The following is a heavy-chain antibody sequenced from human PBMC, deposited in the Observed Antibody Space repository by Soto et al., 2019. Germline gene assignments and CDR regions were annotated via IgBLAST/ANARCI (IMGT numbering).Heavy chain of an antibody. CDR2: ISAYNGNT. CDR1: GYTFTSYG. V-gene: IGHV1-18*01. D-gene: IGHD2-15*01. J-gene: IGHJ3*02. CDR3: ARDWAGYCSGGSCPPDAFDI. Sequence: GASVKVSCKASGYTFTSYGISWVRQAPGQGLELMGWISAYNGNTNYAQKLQGRVTMTTDTSTSTAYMELRSLRSDDTAVYYCARDWAGYCSGGSCPPDAFDIWGQGTMVTVSS.